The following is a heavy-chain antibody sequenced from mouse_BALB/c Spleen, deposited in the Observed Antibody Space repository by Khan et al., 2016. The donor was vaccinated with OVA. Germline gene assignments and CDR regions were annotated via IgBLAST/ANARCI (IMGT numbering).Heavy chain of an antibody. J-gene: IGHJ3*01. D-gene: IGHD1-1*01. V-gene: IGHV1S135*01. CDR1: GNSFTSYY. CDR2: IDPFNGST. Sequence: VQLQQSGPELMKPGASVKISCKASGNSFTSYYIHWVKQSHGKSLEWIGYIDPFNGSTNYNQKFKGKATLTVDKSSSTAYMHLSSLTSEESAVXYCARHGSSSWFAYWGQGTLVTVSA. CDR3: ARHGSSSWFAY.